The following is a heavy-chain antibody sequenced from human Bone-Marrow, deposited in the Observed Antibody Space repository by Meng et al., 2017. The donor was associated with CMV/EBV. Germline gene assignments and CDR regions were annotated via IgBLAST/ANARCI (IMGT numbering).Heavy chain of an antibody. CDR3: TRVGLAMDV. CDR1: GFTFDDYG. CDR2: INWNGGST. V-gene: IGHV3-20*04. J-gene: IGHJ6*02. Sequence: GESLKISCAASGFTFDDYGMSWVRQAPGKGLEWVSGINWNGGSTGYADSVKGRFTISRDNAKNSLYLQMNSLRDEDTALYYCTRVGLAMDVWGQGTTVTVSS.